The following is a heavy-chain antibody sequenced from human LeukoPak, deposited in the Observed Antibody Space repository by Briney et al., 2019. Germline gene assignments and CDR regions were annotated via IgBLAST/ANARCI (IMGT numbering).Heavy chain of an antibody. Sequence: PRGSLRLSCAASGFTFTSYSMNWVRQAPWKGLEWVSSISSSSSYIYYADSVKGRFTISRDNAKNSLYLQMNSLRAEDTGVYYCARGWLQGFGYWGQGTLVTVSS. D-gene: IGHD5-24*01. J-gene: IGHJ4*02. V-gene: IGHV3-21*01. CDR3: ARGWLQGFGY. CDR2: ISSSSSYI. CDR1: GFTFTSYS.